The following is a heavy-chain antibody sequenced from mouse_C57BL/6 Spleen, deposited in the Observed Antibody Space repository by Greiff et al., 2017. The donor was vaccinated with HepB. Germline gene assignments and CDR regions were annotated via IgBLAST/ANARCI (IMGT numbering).Heavy chain of an antibody. CDR3: ARGGDVNYAMDY. D-gene: IGHD3-3*01. CDR2: IYPRSGNT. CDR1: GYTFTSYG. V-gene: IGHV1-81*01. J-gene: IGHJ4*01. Sequence: QVQLKQSGAELARPGASVKLSCKASGYTFTSYGISWVKQRTGQGLEWIGEIYPRSGNTYYNEKFKGKATLTADKSSSTAYMELRSLTSEDSAVYFCARGGDVNYAMDYWGQGTSVTVSS.